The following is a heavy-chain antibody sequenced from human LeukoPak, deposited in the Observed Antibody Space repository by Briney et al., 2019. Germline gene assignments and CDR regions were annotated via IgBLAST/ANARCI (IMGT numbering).Heavy chain of an antibody. CDR2: INWNGGST. Sequence: GGSLRLSCAASGFTFDDYGMSWVRQAPGKGLEWVSGINWNGGSTGYADSLKGRFTISRDNAKNSLYLQMNSLRAEDTAVYYCARDSDPYYYGSGSYYEAYWGQGTLVTVSS. CDR3: ARDSDPYYYGSGSYYEAY. J-gene: IGHJ4*02. V-gene: IGHV3-20*04. CDR1: GFTFDDYG. D-gene: IGHD3-10*01.